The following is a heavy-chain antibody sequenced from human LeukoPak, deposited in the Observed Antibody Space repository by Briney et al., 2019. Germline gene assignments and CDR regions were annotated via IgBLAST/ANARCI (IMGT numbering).Heavy chain of an antibody. V-gene: IGHV3-48*01. J-gene: IGHJ4*02. CDR1: GFTFSIYS. CDR3: ARNENSGWGYFDY. Sequence: GGSLRLSCAASGFTFSIYSMNWVRQAPGRGLEWVSYITSDRRTISYADPVKGRFTISRDNSKDTLYLQMNSLRAEDTAVYYCARNENSGWGYFDYWGQGTLVTVSS. D-gene: IGHD5-12*01. CDR2: ITSDRRTI.